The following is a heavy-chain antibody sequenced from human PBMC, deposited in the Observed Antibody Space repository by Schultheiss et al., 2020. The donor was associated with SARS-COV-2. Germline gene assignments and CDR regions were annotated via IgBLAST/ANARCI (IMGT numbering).Heavy chain of an antibody. CDR2: ISYDGSNK. CDR3: ARGGYSSGWHHHCYFDY. V-gene: IGHV3-30*04. D-gene: IGHD6-19*01. J-gene: IGHJ4*02. Sequence: GGSLRLSCAASGFTFSSYAMHWVRQAPGKGLEWVAVISYDGSNKYYADSVKGRFTISRDNSKNTLYLQMNSLRAEDTAVYYCARGGYSSGWHHHCYFDYWGQGTLVTVSS. CDR1: GFTFSSYA.